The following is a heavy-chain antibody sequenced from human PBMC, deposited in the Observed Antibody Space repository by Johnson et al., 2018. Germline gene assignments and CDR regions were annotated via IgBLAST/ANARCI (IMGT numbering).Heavy chain of an antibody. CDR2: ISSGSSVR. V-gene: IGHV3-48*01. J-gene: IGHJ6*02. CDR1: GFTFSSYS. D-gene: IGHD3-10*02. Sequence: EVQLVESGGGLVQPGGSLRLSCVASGFTFSSYSLNWVRQAPGKGLEWTSYISSGSSVRYNVDSVKGRFTISRDNAKNSRYVQRNSLRVDDTAVYYCAGGWPYVASGFYVDVWGQGTTVTVSS. CDR3: AGGWPYVASGFYVDV.